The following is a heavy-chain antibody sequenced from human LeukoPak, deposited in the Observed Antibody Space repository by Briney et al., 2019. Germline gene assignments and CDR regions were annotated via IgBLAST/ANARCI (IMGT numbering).Heavy chain of an antibody. CDR3: ARAEAARRIDY. CDR1: AGSISSYY. J-gene: IGHJ4*02. Sequence: SETLSLTCTVSAGSISSYYWSWIRQPPGKGLEWIGYIYYSGSTNYNTTLKSRVTISVDTSKNQFSLKLSSVTAADTAVYYCARAEAARRIDYWGQGTLVTVSS. V-gene: IGHV4-59*01. CDR2: IYYSGST. D-gene: IGHD6-6*01.